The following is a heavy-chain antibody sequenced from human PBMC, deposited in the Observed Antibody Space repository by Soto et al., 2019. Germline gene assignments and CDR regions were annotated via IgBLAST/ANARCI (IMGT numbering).Heavy chain of an antibody. D-gene: IGHD4-17*01. J-gene: IGHJ6*02. CDR2: IKQDGFEK. Sequence: GGSLRLSCAASGFTFSRYWMSWVRQAPGKGLEWVANIKQDGFEKYYVDSVKERFTISRDNAKNSLFLQMNSLRADDTAIYYCARGDYPFPYYSYSLDVWGLGTTVTVSS. CDR1: GFTFSRYW. CDR3: ARGDYPFPYYSYSLDV. V-gene: IGHV3-7*04.